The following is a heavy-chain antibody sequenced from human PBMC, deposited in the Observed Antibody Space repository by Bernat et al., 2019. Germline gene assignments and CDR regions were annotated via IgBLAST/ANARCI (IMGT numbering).Heavy chain of an antibody. J-gene: IGHJ5*02. D-gene: IGHD3-3*01. Sequence: QLQLVESGGGVVQPGRSLRLSCAASGFTSSSYGMPWVRQAPGKGLEWVAVIWYDGSNKYYADAVKGRFTISRDNSKNTVYLQMNSLRAEDTAVYYCARDRQTYYDCWSGYPGDNWFDPWGQGTLVTVSS. CDR1: GFTSSSYG. V-gene: IGHV3-33*01. CDR3: ARDRQTYYDCWSGYPGDNWFDP. CDR2: IWYDGSNK.